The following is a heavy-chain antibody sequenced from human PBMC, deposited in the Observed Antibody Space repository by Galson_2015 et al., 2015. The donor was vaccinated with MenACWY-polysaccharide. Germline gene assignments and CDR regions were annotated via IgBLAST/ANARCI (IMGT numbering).Heavy chain of an antibody. CDR1: GFTFSSYA. V-gene: IGHV3-23*01. CDR3: AKVLYGYCSGGSCYRRDEYFQH. CDR2: ISGSGGST. D-gene: IGHD2-15*01. Sequence: SLRLSCAASGFTFSSYAMSWVRQAPGKGLEWVSAISGSGGSTYYADSVKGRFTISRDNSKNTLYLQMNSLRAEDTAVYYCAKVLYGYCSGGSCYRRDEYFQHWGQGTLVTVSS. J-gene: IGHJ1*01.